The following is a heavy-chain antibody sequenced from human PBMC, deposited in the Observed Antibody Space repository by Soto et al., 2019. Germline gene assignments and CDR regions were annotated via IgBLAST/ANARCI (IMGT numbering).Heavy chain of an antibody. CDR2: MSHSGTT. Sequence: SETLSLTCAVSGDSITSGYQWGWIRQPPEKGLEWIGHMSHSGTTYYNASLKSRVIMSVDTSKNQFSLKLSSVTATDTAVYYCARYDSSGYSVIKAFDIWGQGTMVTV. D-gene: IGHD3-22*01. V-gene: IGHV4-38-2*01. CDR3: ARYDSSGYSVIKAFDI. CDR1: GDSITSGYQ. J-gene: IGHJ3*02.